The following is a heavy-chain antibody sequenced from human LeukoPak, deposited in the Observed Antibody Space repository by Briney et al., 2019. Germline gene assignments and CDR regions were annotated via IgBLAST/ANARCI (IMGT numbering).Heavy chain of an antibody. V-gene: IGHV5-51*01. CDR1: GYSFSKYW. CDR3: GRYGLSGNGYTSYFYYGMDF. D-gene: IGHD5-24*01. Sequence: GESLKISCTASGYSFSKYWIGWVRQTPGRGLEWMGFIYSDESLIRYSPSFEGQVTISADNSINTAYLQWNSLKASDTAMYYCGRYGLSGNGYTSYFYYGMDFWGQGTAVTVSS. J-gene: IGHJ6*02. CDR2: IYSDESLI.